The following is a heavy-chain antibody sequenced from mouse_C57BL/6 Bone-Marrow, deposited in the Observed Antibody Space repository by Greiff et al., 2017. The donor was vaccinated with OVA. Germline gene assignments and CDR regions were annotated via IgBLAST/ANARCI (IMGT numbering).Heavy chain of an antibody. CDR3: TTSRPFAY. CDR2: IDPENGDT. D-gene: IGHD2-12*01. J-gene: IGHJ3*01. Sequence: VQLQQSGAELVRPGASVKLSCTASGFNIKDYYMHWVKQRPEQGLEWIGWIDPENGDTEYASKFQGKATITADTSSNTAYLQLSSLTSEDTAVYYCTTSRPFAYWGQGTLVTVSA. CDR1: GFNIKDYY. V-gene: IGHV14-4*01.